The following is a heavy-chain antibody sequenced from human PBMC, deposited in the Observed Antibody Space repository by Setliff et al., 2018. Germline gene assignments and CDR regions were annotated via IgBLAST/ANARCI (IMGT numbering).Heavy chain of an antibody. CDR2: INDRGST. V-gene: IGHV4-34*01. D-gene: IGHD2-2*02. CDR3: ARGINTVSWTPKY. CDR1: GGSFSGYF. J-gene: IGHJ4*02. Sequence: SETLSLTCAVYGGSFSGYFWSWIRQAPGRGLEWIGEINDRGSTHYNPSLKSRVTISIDTSKNQFSLKLTSVTAADTAVYYCARGINTVSWTPKYWGQGTLVTVSS.